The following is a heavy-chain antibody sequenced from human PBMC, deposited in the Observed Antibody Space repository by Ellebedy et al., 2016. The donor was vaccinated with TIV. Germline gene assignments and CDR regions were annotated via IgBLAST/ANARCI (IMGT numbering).Heavy chain of an antibody. V-gene: IGHV4-59*01. CDR2: IYYSGST. CDR3: ARYSSGWYSALDY. D-gene: IGHD6-19*01. CDR1: GGSISGYY. J-gene: IGHJ4*02. Sequence: MPSETLSLTCIVSGGSISGYYWSWIRQPQGKGLEWIGYIYYSGSTSYNPPLISRVTISVDTSKNQFSLKLTSMTAADTAVYYCARYSSGWYSALDYWGQGTLVTVSS.